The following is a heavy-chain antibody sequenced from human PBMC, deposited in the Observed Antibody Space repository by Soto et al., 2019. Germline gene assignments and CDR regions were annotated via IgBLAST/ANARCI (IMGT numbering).Heavy chain of an antibody. CDR1: GFSVSSDY. CDR3: ARATEWNALDI. Sequence: DVQLVETGGGLIQPGGSLRLSCAASGFSVSSDYMNWVRQDPGKGLEWVSVIYRGGSTYYADSVRGRFTISRDNSENTLFLQMNSLRVEDTAVYYCARATEWNALDIWGQGTVVTVSS. CDR2: IYRGGST. D-gene: IGHD3-3*01. V-gene: IGHV3-53*02. J-gene: IGHJ3*02.